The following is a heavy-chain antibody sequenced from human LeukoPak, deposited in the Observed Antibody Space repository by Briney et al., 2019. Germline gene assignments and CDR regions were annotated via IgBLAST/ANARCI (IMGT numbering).Heavy chain of an antibody. V-gene: IGHV5-51*01. CDR2: FYPGDSDI. CDR1: GYIFISYW. J-gene: IGHJ4*02. D-gene: IGHD3-16*01. Sequence: SLLSLCRGAGYIFISYWSSCGRRLPGKGLEWWGIFYPGDSDIRYSPSFQVQVTISADKSISTAYLQWSSLKASDNAMYFCARHSAAGDTRYFDYWGQGTLVTVSS. CDR3: ARHSAAGDTRYFDY.